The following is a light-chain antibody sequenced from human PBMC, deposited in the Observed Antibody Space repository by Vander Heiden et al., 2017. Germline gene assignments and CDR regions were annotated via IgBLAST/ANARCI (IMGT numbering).Light chain of an antibody. CDR3: SSYVGSNNYV. V-gene: IGLV2-8*01. CDR1: SSDVGSYNY. CDR2: EVS. J-gene: IGLJ1*01. Sequence: QSALTQPPSASGSPGQSVTIPCTGTSSDVGSYNYVSWYQQHPGKAPKLMIYEVSKRPSGVPDRFSGSKSGNTASLTVSGLQAEDEADYYCSSYVGSNNYVFGTGTKVSVL.